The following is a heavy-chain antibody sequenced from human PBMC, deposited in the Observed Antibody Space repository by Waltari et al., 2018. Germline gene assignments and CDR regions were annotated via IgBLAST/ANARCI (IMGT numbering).Heavy chain of an antibody. D-gene: IGHD3-22*01. CDR3: ARVGADYDDSSGSSDFDY. CDR2: IYYSGST. CDR1: GGSISSYY. Sequence: QVQLQESGPGLVKPSETLSLTCTVSGGSISSYYWSWIRQPPGKGLEWIGYIYYSGSTNYNPSLKSRVTISVDTSKNQFSRKLSSVTAADTAVYYCARVGADYDDSSGSSDFDYWGQGTLVTVSS. J-gene: IGHJ4*02. V-gene: IGHV4-59*01.